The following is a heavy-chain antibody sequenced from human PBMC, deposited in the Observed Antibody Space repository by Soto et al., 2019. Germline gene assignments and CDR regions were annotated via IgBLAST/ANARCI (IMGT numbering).Heavy chain of an antibody. Sequence: GASVKVSCKASGYTFTCYGISWVRQAPGQGLEWMGWISAYNGNTNYAQKLQGRVTMTTDTSTSTAYMELRSLRSDDTAVYYCARDPTRITMVRGAVPWFDPWGQGTLVTVSS. CDR2: ISAYNGNT. CDR1: GYTFTCYG. V-gene: IGHV1-18*01. J-gene: IGHJ5*02. CDR3: ARDPTRITMVRGAVPWFDP. D-gene: IGHD3-10*01.